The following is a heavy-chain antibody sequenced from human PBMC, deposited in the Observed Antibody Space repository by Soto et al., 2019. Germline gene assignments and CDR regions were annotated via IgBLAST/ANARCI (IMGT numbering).Heavy chain of an antibody. CDR1: GFTFSSYG. CDR2: IWYDGSNK. J-gene: IGHJ4*02. CDR3: ARAFVYCSGGRCDSGGLDY. D-gene: IGHD2-15*01. V-gene: IGHV3-33*01. Sequence: QVQLVESGGGVVQPGRSLRLSCAASGFTFSSYGMHWVRQAPGKGLEWVAVIWYDGSNKYYADSVKGRFTISRDNSKNTLYLQMNSLRAEDTAVYYCARAFVYCSGGRCDSGGLDYWGQGTLVTGSS.